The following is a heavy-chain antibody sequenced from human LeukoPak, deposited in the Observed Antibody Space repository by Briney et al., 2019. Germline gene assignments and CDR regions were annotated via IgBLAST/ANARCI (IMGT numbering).Heavy chain of an antibody. CDR3: ARGSGSGSYDAFDI. CDR1: GFTFSSYS. V-gene: IGHV3-21*01. J-gene: IGHJ3*02. D-gene: IGHD3-10*01. CDR2: ISSSSSYK. Sequence: PGGSLRLSCAASGFTFSSYSMNWVRQAPGKGLEWVSSISSSSSYKYYADPVKGRFTIARDNAKNSLYLQMNSLRAEDTAVYYCARGSGSGSYDAFDIWGQGTMVTVSS.